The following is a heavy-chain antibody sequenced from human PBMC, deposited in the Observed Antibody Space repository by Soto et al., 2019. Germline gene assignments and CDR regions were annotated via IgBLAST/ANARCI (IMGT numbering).Heavy chain of an antibody. Sequence: GGSLRLSCVASGFTFSSFYMGWVRQAPGKGLEWVANIKQTGSEKYYVDSVKGRFTISRDDAKNSLYLQMNSLRAEDTAVYYCASLATRNYAAFDIWGQGTRVTVSS. V-gene: IGHV3-7*01. CDR3: ASLATRNYAAFDI. J-gene: IGHJ3*02. CDR1: GFTFSSFY. D-gene: IGHD1-7*01. CDR2: IKQTGSEK.